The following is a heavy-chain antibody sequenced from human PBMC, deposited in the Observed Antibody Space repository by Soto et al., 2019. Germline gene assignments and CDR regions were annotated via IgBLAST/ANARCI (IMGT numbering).Heavy chain of an antibody. V-gene: IGHV4-39*01. CDR2: IYYSGST. D-gene: IGHD2-2*01. J-gene: IGHJ6*03. Sequence: SETLSLTCTVSGGSISSSSYYWGWIRQPPGKGLEWIGSIYYSGSTYYNPSLKSRVTISVDTSKNQFSLKLSSVTAADTAVYYCARLYCSSTSCRGRYYYYYMDVWGKGTTVTVSS. CDR3: ARLYCSSTSCRGRYYYYYMDV. CDR1: GGSISSSSYY.